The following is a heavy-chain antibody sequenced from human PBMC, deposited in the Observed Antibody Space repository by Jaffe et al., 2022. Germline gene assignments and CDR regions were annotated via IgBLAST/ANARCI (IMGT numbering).Heavy chain of an antibody. CDR2: ITSSGLYM. D-gene: IGHD2-2*01. CDR1: GFTFSTYS. V-gene: IGHV3-21*01. J-gene: IGHJ4*02. CDR3: AGEICSSVTCHPFDR. Sequence: EVKLVESGGGLVKPGGSLRLSCAASGFTFSTYSMSWVRQAPGKGLEWVSSITSSGLYMYYADSMKGRITISRDNAKNSLYLQMHSLRAEDTAVYYCAGEICSSVTCHPFDRWGEGARVAVSS.